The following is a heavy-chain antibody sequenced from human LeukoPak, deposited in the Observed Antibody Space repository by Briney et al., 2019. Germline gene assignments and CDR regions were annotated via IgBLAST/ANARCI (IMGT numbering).Heavy chain of an antibody. CDR1: GYTFTGYY. D-gene: IGHD3-10*01. Sequence: GASVKVSCKASGYTFTGYYMHWVRQAPGQGLEWMGWINPNSGGTNYAQKFQGRVTMTRDTSISTAYMELSRLRPDDTAVYYCARYLYYYGSGSYSWFDPWGQGTLVTVSS. CDR3: ARYLYYYGSGSYSWFDP. J-gene: IGHJ5*02. V-gene: IGHV1-2*02. CDR2: INPNSGGT.